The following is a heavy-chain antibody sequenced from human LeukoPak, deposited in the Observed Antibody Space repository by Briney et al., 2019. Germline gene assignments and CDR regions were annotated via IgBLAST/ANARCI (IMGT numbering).Heavy chain of an antibody. V-gene: IGHV3-23*01. CDR3: AKGLTLGVSLVWDY. J-gene: IGHJ4*02. CDR1: GFAFGNYA. D-gene: IGHD3-16*01. CDR2: ISGSGGGP. Sequence: PGGSLRLSCAASGFAFGNYAMSWVRQAPGKGLEWVSVISGSGGGPNYADSVRGRFTISRDNSKNTLFLQMSSLRVEDTAIYYCAKGLTLGVSLVWDYWGQGTLVTVSS.